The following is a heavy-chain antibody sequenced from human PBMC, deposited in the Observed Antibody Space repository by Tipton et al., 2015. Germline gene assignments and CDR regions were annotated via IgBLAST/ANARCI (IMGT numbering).Heavy chain of an antibody. CDR2: ITWNGGTM. Sequence: RSLRLSCAVSGFTFDVYAMHWVRQAPGKGLEWVSGITWNGGTMAYVDSVKGRFTISRDNAKNSLYLQMNSLRAEDTAVYYCARGYTDFDYWGQGTLVTVSS. CDR1: GFTFDVYA. D-gene: IGHD5-24*01. CDR3: ARGYTDFDY. V-gene: IGHV3-9*01. J-gene: IGHJ4*02.